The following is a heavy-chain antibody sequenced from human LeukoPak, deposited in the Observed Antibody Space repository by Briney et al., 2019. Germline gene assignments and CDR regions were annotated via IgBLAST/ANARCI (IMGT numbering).Heavy chain of an antibody. Sequence: GASVKLSCTASGYTFTGYYMHWVRQAPGQGLEWMGWINPNSGATNYGESVKGRVSLTRDTSKNTVYMELSRLRSDDTAVYYCARVVSYCNSITCYLHSFHYWGQGTLVTVSS. J-gene: IGHJ4*02. CDR2: INPNSGAT. D-gene: IGHD2-2*01. CDR1: GYTFTGYY. CDR3: ARVVSYCNSITCYLHSFHY. V-gene: IGHV1-2*02.